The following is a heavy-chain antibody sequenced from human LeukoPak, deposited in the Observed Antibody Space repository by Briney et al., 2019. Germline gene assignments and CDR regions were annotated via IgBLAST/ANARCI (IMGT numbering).Heavy chain of an antibody. D-gene: IGHD3-22*01. Sequence: SQTLSLTCAVSGGSISSGGYSWSWIRQPPGKGLEWIGYIYHSGSTYYNPSLKSRVTISVDRSKNQFSLKLSSVTAADTAVYYCARVDSSGYPMYNWFDPWGQGTLVTVSS. V-gene: IGHV4-30-2*01. CDR3: ARVDSSGYPMYNWFDP. J-gene: IGHJ5*02. CDR1: GGSISSGGYS. CDR2: IYHSGST.